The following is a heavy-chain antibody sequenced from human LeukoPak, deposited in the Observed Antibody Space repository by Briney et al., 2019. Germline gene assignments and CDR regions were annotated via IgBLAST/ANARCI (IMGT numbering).Heavy chain of an antibody. CDR1: GFTVSSNS. D-gene: IGHD3-16*01. Sequence: GGSLRLSCTVSGFTVSSNSMSWVRQAPGKGLEWVSYISSSGSTIYYADSVKGRFTISRDNAKNSLYLQMNSLRAEDTAVYYCARDGAYTPKVYWGQGTLVTVSS. CDR2: ISSSGSTI. J-gene: IGHJ4*02. CDR3: ARDGAYTPKVY. V-gene: IGHV3-48*04.